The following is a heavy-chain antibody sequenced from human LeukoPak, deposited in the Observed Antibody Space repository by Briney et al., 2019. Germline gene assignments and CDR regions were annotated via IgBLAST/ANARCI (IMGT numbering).Heavy chain of an antibody. Sequence: SETLSLTCTVSGGSISSGTYYWSWIRQPPGKGLEWIGYIYHDGNTYSNLSLKSRVTISVDRSKNQLTLKLRSVTAADTAVYYCARDVGTVTTYFDYWGQGTLVTVSS. J-gene: IGHJ4*02. CDR2: IYHDGNT. CDR3: ARDVGTVTTYFDY. D-gene: IGHD4-17*01. V-gene: IGHV4-30-2*01. CDR1: GGSISSGTYY.